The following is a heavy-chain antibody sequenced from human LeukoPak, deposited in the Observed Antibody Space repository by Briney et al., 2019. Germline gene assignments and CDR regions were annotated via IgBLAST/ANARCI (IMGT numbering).Heavy chain of an antibody. Sequence: SETLSLTCTVSGGSISSYYWSWIRQPAGKGLEWIGRIYTSGSTNYTPSLKSRVTMSVDTSKNQFSLKLSSVTAADTAVYYCARDSSPVGGDNWFDPWGQGTLVTVSS. V-gene: IGHV4-4*07. D-gene: IGHD2-2*01. CDR2: IYTSGST. CDR3: ARDSSPVGGDNWFDP. J-gene: IGHJ5*02. CDR1: GGSISSYY.